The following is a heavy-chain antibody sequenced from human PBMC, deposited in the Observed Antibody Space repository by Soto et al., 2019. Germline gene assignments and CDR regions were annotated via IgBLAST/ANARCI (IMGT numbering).Heavy chain of an antibody. J-gene: IGHJ5*02. V-gene: IGHV1-69*04. CDR1: GGTFSSYT. D-gene: IGHD4-17*01. CDR3: ARDGHDYGGNLPDDP. CDR2: IIPILGIA. Sequence: ASVKVSCKASGGTFSSYTISWVRQAPGQGLEWMGRIIPILGIANYAQKFQGRVTITADKSTSTAYMELSSLRSEDTAVYYCARDGHDYGGNLPDDPWGQGTLVTVSS.